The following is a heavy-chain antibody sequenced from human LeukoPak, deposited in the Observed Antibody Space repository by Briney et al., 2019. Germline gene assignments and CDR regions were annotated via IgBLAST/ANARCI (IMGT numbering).Heavy chain of an antibody. CDR3: ARGTEY. CDR1: GFTFSSYS. CDR2: ISSNSIYV. V-gene: IGHV3-21*01. J-gene: IGHJ4*02. Sequence: GGSLRLSCAASGFTFSSYSMNWVRQAPGKGLEWVSSISSNSIYVFYADSMKGRFTISRDNAKNSLSLQMNSLRAEDTAVYYCARGTEYWGQGTLVTVSS.